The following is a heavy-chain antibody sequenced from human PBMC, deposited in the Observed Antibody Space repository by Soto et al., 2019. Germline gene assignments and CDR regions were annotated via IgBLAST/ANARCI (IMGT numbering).Heavy chain of an antibody. D-gene: IGHD2-15*01. J-gene: IGHJ6*02. Sequence: QVQLVQSGAEVKKPGSSVKVSCKASGGTFSSYAISWVRQAPGQGLEWMGGIIPIFGTANYAQKFQGRVTITADDSTSAAYMELGSLRSEDTAVYYCARHPGGRGYYYGMDVWCQGTTVTVSS. CDR3: ARHPGGRGYYYGMDV. CDR1: GGTFSSYA. V-gene: IGHV1-69*12. CDR2: IIPIFGTA.